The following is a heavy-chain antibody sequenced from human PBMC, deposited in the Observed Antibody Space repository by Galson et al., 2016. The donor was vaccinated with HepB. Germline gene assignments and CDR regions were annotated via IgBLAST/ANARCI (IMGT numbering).Heavy chain of an antibody. CDR1: GGSFNAYY. V-gene: IGHV4-34*01. J-gene: IGHJ5*02. CDR3: SGVVVAATNWFDP. CDR2: INHSGDP. Sequence: ETLSLTCGVDGGSFNAYYWSWIRQPPGKGLEWIGEINHSGDPKYNPSPKSRVTLSVDTSKNQFSLELTSMTAADTAVYYCSGVVVAATNWFDPWGQGTLVTVSS. D-gene: IGHD2-15*01.